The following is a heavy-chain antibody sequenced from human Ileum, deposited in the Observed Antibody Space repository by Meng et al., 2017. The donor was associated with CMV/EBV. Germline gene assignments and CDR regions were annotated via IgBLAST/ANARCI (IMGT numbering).Heavy chain of an antibody. D-gene: IGHD2-15*01. CDR2: INSDGTST. J-gene: IGHJ3*02. CDR3: ARGAAEVGTGTRGAFDI. CDR1: GCTFRNNW. Sequence: GESLKISCAASGCTFRNNWMHWVRQAPGKGLVWVSRINSDGTSTGYADSVKGRFTISRDNAKNTLYVQMNSLRVEDTAVYYCARGAAEVGTGTRGAFDIWGQGTLVTVSS. V-gene: IGHV3-74*01.